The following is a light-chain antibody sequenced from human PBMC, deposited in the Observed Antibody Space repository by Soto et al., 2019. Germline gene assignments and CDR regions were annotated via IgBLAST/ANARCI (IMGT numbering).Light chain of an antibody. CDR1: NSDIGSHH. CDR2: DNN. J-gene: IGLJ3*02. Sequence: QSVLTQPPSVSAAPGQKVTISCSGSNSDIGSHHVSWYQQFPGRAPTLFIYDNNKRPSGISGRFSASKSGTSATLGITGLQTGDAADYYCVAWNRRLNIWVFGGGTKLTVL. V-gene: IGLV1-51*01. CDR3: VAWNRRLNIWV.